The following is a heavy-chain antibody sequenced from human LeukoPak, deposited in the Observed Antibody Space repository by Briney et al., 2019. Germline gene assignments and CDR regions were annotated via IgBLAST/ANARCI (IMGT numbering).Heavy chain of an antibody. V-gene: IGHV4-34*01. D-gene: IGHD2-2*01. Sequence: SETLSLTCAVYGGSFSGYYWSWIRQPPGKGLEWIGEINHSGSTNYNPSLKSRVTISVDTSKNQFSLKLSSVTAADTAVYYCASRSVVVPDYYYMDVWGKGTTVTVSS. J-gene: IGHJ6*03. CDR2: INHSGST. CDR1: GGSFSGYY. CDR3: ASRSVVVPDYYYMDV.